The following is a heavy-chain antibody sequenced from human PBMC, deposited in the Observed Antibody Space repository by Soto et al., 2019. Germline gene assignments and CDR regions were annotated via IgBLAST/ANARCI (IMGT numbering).Heavy chain of an antibody. CDR1: GGYITTVGNY. CDR2: ISYSGST. V-gene: IGHV4-31*03. CDR3: TRLLGSGNYLGIFDAFDI. J-gene: IGHJ3*02. Sequence: QVQLQESGPGLVQPSQTLSLACTVSGGYITTVGNYWSWIRQFPGKGLEWIGHISYSGSTNSNPSLRSRLSMSVDTSKNQFSLELSSVTAADTAVYYCTRLLGSGNYLGIFDAFDIWGQGTVVTVSS. D-gene: IGHD1-26*01.